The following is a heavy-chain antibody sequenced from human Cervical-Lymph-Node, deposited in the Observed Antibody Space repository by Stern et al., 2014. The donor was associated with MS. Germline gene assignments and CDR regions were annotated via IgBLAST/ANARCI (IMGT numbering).Heavy chain of an antibody. CDR2: INPSGGST. D-gene: IGHD4-17*01. Sequence: QVQLVQSGAAVKKPGASVKVSCKASGYTFTSYYMHWVRQAPGPGLEWMGIINPSGGSTSYAQKFQGRVTMTRDTSTSTVYMELSSLRSEDTAVYYCARGCPEDYGDYNTRYYFDYWGQGTLVTVSS. CDR3: ARGCPEDYGDYNTRYYFDY. J-gene: IGHJ4*02. CDR1: GYTFTSYY. V-gene: IGHV1-46*01.